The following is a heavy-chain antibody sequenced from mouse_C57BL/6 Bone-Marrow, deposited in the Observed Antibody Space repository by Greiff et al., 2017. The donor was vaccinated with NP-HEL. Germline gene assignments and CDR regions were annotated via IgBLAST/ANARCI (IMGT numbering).Heavy chain of an antibody. Sequence: QVQLQQSGAELARPGASVKLSCKASGYTFTSYGISWVKQRTGQGLEWIGEIYPRSGNTYYNEKFKGKATLTADKSSSTAYMELRSLTSEDSAVYFCAPGFAYWGQGTLVTVSP. J-gene: IGHJ3*01. CDR2: IYPRSGNT. CDR3: APGFAY. V-gene: IGHV1-81*01. CDR1: GYTFTSYG.